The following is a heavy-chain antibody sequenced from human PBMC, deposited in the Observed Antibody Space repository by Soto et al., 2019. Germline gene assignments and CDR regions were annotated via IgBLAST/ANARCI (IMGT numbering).Heavy chain of an antibody. CDR1: GGSISSSNW. D-gene: IGHD2-21*02. J-gene: IGHJ4*02. V-gene: IGHV4-4*02. CDR3: ALLGRSGDLDNTVFDY. CDR2: IYHSGST. Sequence: QVQLQESGPGLVKPSGTLSLTCAVSGGSISSSNWWSWVRQPPGKGLEWIGEIYHSGSTNYNPSLKSRVTTSVDKSKNQFSLKLSSVTAADTAVYYCALLGRSGDLDNTVFDYWGQGTLVTVSS.